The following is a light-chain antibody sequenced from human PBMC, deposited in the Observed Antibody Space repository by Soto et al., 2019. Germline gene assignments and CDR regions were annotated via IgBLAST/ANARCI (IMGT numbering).Light chain of an antibody. CDR3: QQYVTSPWA. CDR2: GAS. CDR1: QSVSSSF. J-gene: IGKJ1*01. V-gene: IGKV3-20*01. Sequence: EIVLTQSPGPLSLSPGERATLSCRASQSVSSSFLAWYQQKPGQAPRLLSYGASNRATGIPDRFSGSGSGTDFTLTISRLEPEDCAVDYCQQYVTSPWAFGQGTKVAIE.